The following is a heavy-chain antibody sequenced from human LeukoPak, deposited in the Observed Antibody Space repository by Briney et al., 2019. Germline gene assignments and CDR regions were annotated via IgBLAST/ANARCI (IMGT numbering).Heavy chain of an antibody. CDR2: ISGSGGST. V-gene: IGHV3-23*01. Sequence: GGSLRLSCAASGFTFSSYAMSWVRQAPGKGLEWVSAISGSGGSTYYADSVKGRFTISRDNSKNTLYLQMNSLRAEDTAVYYCAKTLWDYYDSSGYYYDPNPIDYWGQGTLVTVSS. J-gene: IGHJ4*02. CDR1: GFTFSSYA. D-gene: IGHD3-22*01. CDR3: AKTLWDYYDSSGYYYDPNPIDY.